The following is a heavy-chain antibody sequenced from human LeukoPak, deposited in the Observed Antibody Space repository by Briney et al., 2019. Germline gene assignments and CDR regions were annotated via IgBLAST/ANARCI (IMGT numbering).Heavy chain of an antibody. CDR3: ARASYSAFDI. CDR2: ISYDGSNK. D-gene: IGHD6-13*01. J-gene: IGHJ3*02. Sequence: GGSLRLSCAASGFTFSSYGMHWVRQAPGKGLEWVAVISYDGSNKCYADSVKGRFTISRDNSKNTLYLQMNSLRSEDTAVYYCARASYSAFDIWGQGTMVTVSS. CDR1: GFTFSSYG. V-gene: IGHV3-30*03.